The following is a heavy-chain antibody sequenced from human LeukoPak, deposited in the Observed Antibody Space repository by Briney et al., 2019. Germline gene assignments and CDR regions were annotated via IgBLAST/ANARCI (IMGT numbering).Heavy chain of an antibody. V-gene: IGHV3-11*05. CDR3: ARDRYSSSWFDI. CDR1: GFTFSDHY. D-gene: IGHD6-13*01. CDR2: INSSSSFT. Sequence: GGSLRLSCAASGFTFSDHYMSWLRQAPGQRLEWVLYINSSSSFTNYADSVKGRFTISRDNATTSLYLQMNSLRAEDTAVYYCARDRYSSSWFDIWGQGTKVTVSS. J-gene: IGHJ3*02.